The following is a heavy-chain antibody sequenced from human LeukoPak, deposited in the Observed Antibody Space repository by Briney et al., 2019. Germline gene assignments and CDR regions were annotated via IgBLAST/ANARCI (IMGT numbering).Heavy chain of an antibody. J-gene: IGHJ2*01. CDR1: GGSFSGYY. Sequence: SETLSLTCAVYGGSFSGYYWSWIRQPPGKGLEWIGYIYYSGSTFYNPSLKNRVTISVDTSKNQFSLKLSSVTAADTAVYYCAREYAARGYFGLWGRGTLVTVSS. CDR3: AREYAARGYFGL. V-gene: IGHV4-34*09. D-gene: IGHD2-8*01. CDR2: IYYSGST.